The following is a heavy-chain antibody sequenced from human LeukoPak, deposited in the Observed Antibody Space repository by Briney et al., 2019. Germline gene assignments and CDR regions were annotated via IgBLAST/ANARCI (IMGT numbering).Heavy chain of an antibody. V-gene: IGHV3-21*01. J-gene: IGHJ4*02. Sequence: PGGSLRLSCAASGFTFSSYSMNWVRQAPGKGLEWVSSISSSSSYIYYADSVKGRFTISRDNAKNSLYLQMNSLRAEDTAVYYCARDVYCSSTSCYTGGGYWGQGTLVTVSS. CDR1: GFTFSSYS. D-gene: IGHD2-2*02. CDR3: ARDVYCSSTSCYTGGGY. CDR2: ISSSSSYI.